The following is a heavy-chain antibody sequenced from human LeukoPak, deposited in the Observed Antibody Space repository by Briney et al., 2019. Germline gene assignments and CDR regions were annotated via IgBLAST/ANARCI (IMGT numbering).Heavy chain of an antibody. D-gene: IGHD2-8*02. CDR2: ISSRSTYI. Sequence: PGGSLRLSCTASGFSFSDYDMSWIRQAPGKGLEWISYISSRSTYISDADSVKGRFTISRDNAKNLLFLQMNSLRVEDTALYYCARGGTGAFDYWGQGILVTVSS. CDR1: GFSFSDYD. V-gene: IGHV3-11*06. CDR3: ARGGTGAFDY. J-gene: IGHJ4*02.